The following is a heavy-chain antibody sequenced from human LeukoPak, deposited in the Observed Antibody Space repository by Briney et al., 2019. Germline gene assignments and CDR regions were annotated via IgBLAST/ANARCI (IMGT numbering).Heavy chain of an antibody. Sequence: ASVKVSCKASGYTFTTYGITWVRQAPGQGLEWMGCISAYNGNTNYAQKLQGRVTMTTDTSTSTAYMELRSLRSDDTAVYYCARGYCSGGTCYHRHYYHSYMDVWGKGTTVTVSS. J-gene: IGHJ6*03. CDR1: GYTFTTYG. CDR2: ISAYNGNT. V-gene: IGHV1-18*01. CDR3: ARGYCSGGTCYHRHYYHSYMDV. D-gene: IGHD2-15*01.